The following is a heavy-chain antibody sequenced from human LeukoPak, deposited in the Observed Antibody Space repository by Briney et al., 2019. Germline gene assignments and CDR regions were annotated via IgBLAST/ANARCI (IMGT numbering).Heavy chain of an antibody. V-gene: IGHV4-34*01. CDR2: INHSGST. J-gene: IGHJ4*02. Sequence: SETLSLTCAVYGGSFSGYYWSWIRQPPGKGLEWIGEINHSGSTNYNPSLKSRVTISVDTSKNQFSLILTSVTAADTAVYYCARQTGAGLFILLGGQGTLVTVSS. CDR1: GGSFSGYY. D-gene: IGHD2-8*02. CDR3: ARQTGAGLFILL.